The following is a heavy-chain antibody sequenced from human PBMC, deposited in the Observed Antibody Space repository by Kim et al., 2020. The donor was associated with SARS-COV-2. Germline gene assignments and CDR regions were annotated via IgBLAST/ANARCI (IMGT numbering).Heavy chain of an antibody. D-gene: IGHD6-19*01. V-gene: IGHV3-53*01. CDR2: IYSGGST. J-gene: IGHJ2*01. CDR3: ARAGQWLVYWYFDL. CDR1: GFTVSSNY. Sequence: GGSLRLSCAASGFTVSSNYMSWVRQAPGKGLECVSVIYSGGSTYYADSVKGRFTISRDNSKNTLYLQMNSLRAEDTAVYYCARAGQWLVYWYFDLWGRGTLVTVSS.